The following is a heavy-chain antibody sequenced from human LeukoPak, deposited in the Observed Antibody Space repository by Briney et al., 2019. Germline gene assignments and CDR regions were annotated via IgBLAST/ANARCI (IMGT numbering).Heavy chain of an antibody. CDR3: AFFFQAADGIRDSRPEGILDY. D-gene: IGHD3-9*01. Sequence: GRSLRLSWAAAGFTFSSYAMHWVRQAPGKGLEWVAVISYDASPHYYADSVKGRFTISRDNSKNTLYLQMHSLRAEDTAVYYCAFFFQAADGIRDSRPEGILDYWGQGTLVTVSS. CDR2: ISYDASPH. J-gene: IGHJ4*02. V-gene: IGHV3-30-3*01. CDR1: GFTFSSYA.